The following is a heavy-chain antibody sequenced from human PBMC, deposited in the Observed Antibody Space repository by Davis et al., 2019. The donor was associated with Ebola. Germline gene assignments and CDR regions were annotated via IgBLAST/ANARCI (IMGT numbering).Heavy chain of an antibody. CDR1: GGSISNYY. D-gene: IGHD4-17*01. CDR2: INHSGST. CDR3: ARMPTVTADHWYFDL. Sequence: SETLSLTCTVSGGSISNYYWSWIRQPPGKGLEWIGEINHSGSTNYNPSLKSRVTISVDTSKNQFSLNLSSVTAADTAVYYCARMPTVTADHWYFDLWGRGTLVTVSS. V-gene: IGHV4-34*01. J-gene: IGHJ2*01.